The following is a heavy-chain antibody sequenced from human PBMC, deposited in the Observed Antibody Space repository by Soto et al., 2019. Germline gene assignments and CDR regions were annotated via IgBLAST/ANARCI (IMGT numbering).Heavy chain of an antibody. CDR3: ASDSRVQYRNPLDY. J-gene: IGHJ4*02. CDR1: GGTFSSYA. CDR2: IIPIFGTA. Sequence: QVQLVQSGAEVKKPGSSVKVSCKASGGTFSSYAISWVRQAPGQGLERMGGIIPIFGTANYAQKFQGRVTITADESTSTAYMELSSLRSEDTAVYYCASDSRVQYRNPLDYWGQGTMVTVSS. V-gene: IGHV1-69*01. D-gene: IGHD3-10*01.